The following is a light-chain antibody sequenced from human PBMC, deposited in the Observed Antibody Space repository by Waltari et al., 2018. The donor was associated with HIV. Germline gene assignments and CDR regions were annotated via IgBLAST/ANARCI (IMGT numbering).Light chain of an antibody. CDR2: AAS. Sequence: DIQMTQSPSSLSASVGDRVTITCRASQNISSYLSLYQQKPGKAPKVLIYAASSLQSGVPSRFSGSGSGTDFNISISSLQLEDFATYYCQQSYSTPRTFGQGTKVEIK. J-gene: IGKJ1*01. V-gene: IGKV1-39*01. CDR3: QQSYSTPRT. CDR1: QNISSY.